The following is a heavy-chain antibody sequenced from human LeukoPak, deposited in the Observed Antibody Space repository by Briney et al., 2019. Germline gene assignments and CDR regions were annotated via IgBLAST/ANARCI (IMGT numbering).Heavy chain of an antibody. Sequence: GGSLRLSCAASGFTFSSYSMNWVRQAPGKGLEWVSSISSSSSYIYYADSVKGRFTISRDNAKNSLYLPMNSLRADDTAVYYCARLDAWELLRVPYDAFDIWGQGTMVTVSS. V-gene: IGHV3-21*01. CDR3: ARLDAWELLRVPYDAFDI. CDR2: ISSSSSYI. CDR1: GFTFSSYS. D-gene: IGHD1-26*01. J-gene: IGHJ3*02.